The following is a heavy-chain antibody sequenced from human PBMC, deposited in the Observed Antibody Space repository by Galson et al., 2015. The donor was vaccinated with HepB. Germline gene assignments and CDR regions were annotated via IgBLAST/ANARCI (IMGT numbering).Heavy chain of an antibody. CDR3: ARHGSRDGELTA. V-gene: IGHV4-39*01. D-gene: IGHD1-26*01. J-gene: IGHJ5*02. CDR1: GGSISSSSYY. CDR2: IYYSGST. Sequence: ETLSLTCTVSGGSISSSSYYWGWIRQPPGKGLEWIGSIYYSGSTYYNPSLKSRVTISVDTSKNQFSLKLSSVTAADTAVYYCARHGSRDGELTAWGQGTLVTVSS.